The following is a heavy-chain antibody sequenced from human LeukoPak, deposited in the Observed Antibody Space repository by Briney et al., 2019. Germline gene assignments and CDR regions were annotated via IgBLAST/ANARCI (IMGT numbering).Heavy chain of an antibody. Sequence: SQTLSLTCAISGDSVSSNSAAWNWIRQSPSRGLEWLGRTYYRSKWYNDYAVSVKSRITINPDTSKNQFSLQLNSVTPEDTAVYYCARAGRQQLVHGVRRTYYYYMDVWGKGTTVTVSS. CDR1: GDSVSSNSAA. CDR3: ARAGRQQLVHGVRRTYYYYMDV. D-gene: IGHD6-13*01. V-gene: IGHV6-1*01. CDR2: TYYRSKWYN. J-gene: IGHJ6*03.